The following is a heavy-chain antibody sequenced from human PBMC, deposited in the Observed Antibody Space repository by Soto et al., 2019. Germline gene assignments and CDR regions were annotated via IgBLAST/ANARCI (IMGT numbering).Heavy chain of an antibody. V-gene: IGHV3-23*01. J-gene: IGHJ4*02. Sequence: EVQLLESGGNLVQPGGSLKLSCAASGFTFSSYAMSWVRQAPGKGLEWVSGIGGSAAGSNYADSVKGRFTISRDNSRNTVYLQMSSLRAKDTALYYCARGGGIAVAGTHLDYWGQGTLVTVSS. CDR2: IGGSAAGS. D-gene: IGHD6-19*01. CDR1: GFTFSSYA. CDR3: ARGGGIAVAGTHLDY.